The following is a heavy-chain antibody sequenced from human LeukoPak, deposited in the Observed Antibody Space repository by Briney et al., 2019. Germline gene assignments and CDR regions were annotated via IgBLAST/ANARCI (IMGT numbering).Heavy chain of an antibody. CDR1: GGSISSYY. V-gene: IGHV4-59*01. Sequence: SETLSLTCTVSGGSISSYYWSWIRLRPGKGLEWIGYIYYSGSTKSNPSLKSRVTISVGSSTNQISLKLNSVTAADTAVYYCAREAGGNDSSGYLTWFDYWGQGILVTVSS. CDR2: IYYSGST. CDR3: AREAGGNDSSGYLTWFDY. D-gene: IGHD3-22*01. J-gene: IGHJ4*02.